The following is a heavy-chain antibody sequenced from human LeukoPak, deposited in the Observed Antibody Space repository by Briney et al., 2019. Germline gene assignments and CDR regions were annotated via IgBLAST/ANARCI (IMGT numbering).Heavy chain of an antibody. J-gene: IGHJ6*03. V-gene: IGHV4-39*01. Sequence: SETLSLTCIVSGGSIISSSYYWGWIRQPPGKGLEWIGEINHSGSTNYNPSLKSRVTISVDTSKNQFSLKLSSVTAADTAVYYCARHLLTDLFYYMDVWGKGTTVTISS. D-gene: IGHD3-16*01. CDR1: GGSIISSSYY. CDR3: ARHLLTDLFYYMDV. CDR2: INHSGST.